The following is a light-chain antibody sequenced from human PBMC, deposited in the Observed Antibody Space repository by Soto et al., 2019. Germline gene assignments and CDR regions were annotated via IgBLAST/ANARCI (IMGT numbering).Light chain of an antibody. CDR3: QQYGNSPIT. CDR2: DAS. J-gene: IGKJ5*01. V-gene: IGKV3-15*01. Sequence: IVMTQSPSTLSVYKGERATLSCRASQSVSSNLAWYQQTPAQAPRLLIYDASTRATGIPARFSGSGSGTDFTLTISRLEPEDFAVYYCQQYGNSPITFGQGTRLEIK. CDR1: QSVSSN.